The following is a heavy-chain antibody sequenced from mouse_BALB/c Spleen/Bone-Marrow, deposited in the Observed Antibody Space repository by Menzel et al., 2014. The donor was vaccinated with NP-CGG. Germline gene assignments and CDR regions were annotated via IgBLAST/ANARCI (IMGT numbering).Heavy chain of an antibody. V-gene: IGHV1-5*01. CDR2: IYPGKSDT. Sequence: VQLQQSGTVLARPGASVKMSCKASGYTFTSYWMHWVKQRPGQGLEWIGTIYPGKSDTTYNQKFKGKAKLTAVTSTSTAYMELNSLTNEDSAVYYCTTLARNYFDYWGQGTTLTVSS. J-gene: IGHJ2*01. CDR3: TTLARNYFDY. CDR1: GYTFTSYW. D-gene: IGHD3-1*01.